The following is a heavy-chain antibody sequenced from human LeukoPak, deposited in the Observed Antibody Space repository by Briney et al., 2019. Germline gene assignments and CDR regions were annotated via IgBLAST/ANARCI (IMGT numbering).Heavy chain of an antibody. Sequence: ASVKVSCKPSVYTFTAFYIHWVRQAPGQGLEWMGWISPNTGDTKFAQKFEGGVTLTRDTSTSTAYMELNGLTSADTAVYYCTRSAAISSSWSLFDYWGQGTLVTVSP. J-gene: IGHJ4*02. CDR3: TRSAAISSSWSLFDY. CDR1: VYTFTAFY. V-gene: IGHV1-2*02. D-gene: IGHD6-13*01. CDR2: ISPNTGDT.